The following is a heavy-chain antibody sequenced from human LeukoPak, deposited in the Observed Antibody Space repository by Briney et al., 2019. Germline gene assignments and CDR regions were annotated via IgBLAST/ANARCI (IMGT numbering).Heavy chain of an antibody. J-gene: IGHJ4*02. V-gene: IGHV3-21*01. CDR1: GFIFDNYN. CDR3: ARSAGGNYFDY. D-gene: IGHD2-8*02. Sequence: GGYLRLSCAASGFIFDNYNMNWVRQAPGKGLEWVSSISSGTNYIFQADSVKGRFTISKDSARNSLSLQMNILRADDTAVYYCARSAGGNYFDYWDQGTLVTVSS. CDR2: ISSGTNYI.